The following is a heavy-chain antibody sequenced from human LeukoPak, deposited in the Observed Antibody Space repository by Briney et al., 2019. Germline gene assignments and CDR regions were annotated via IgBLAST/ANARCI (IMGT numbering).Heavy chain of an antibody. D-gene: IGHD6-13*01. CDR2: MSSSGSYI. CDR1: GFSFNSYS. J-gene: IGHJ5*02. CDR3: SRGAIAAAGTGYNWFVP. V-gene: IGHV3-21*01. Sequence: PGGSLRLSCAAFGFSFNSYSMNWVRQAPGKGLEWVSSMSSSGSYIYYADSVKGRFTISRDNTKNSLCLQMNSLRAEDTAVYYCSRGAIAAAGTGYNWFVPWGQGTLVIVSS.